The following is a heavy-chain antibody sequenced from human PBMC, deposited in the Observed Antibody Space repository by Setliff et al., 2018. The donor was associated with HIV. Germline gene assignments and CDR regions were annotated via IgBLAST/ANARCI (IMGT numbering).Heavy chain of an antibody. CDR3: VRGAGRDGGY. CDR2: ISGSGSDI. CDR1: GFTFSDYY. J-gene: IGHJ4*02. V-gene: IGHV3-11*01. D-gene: IGHD3-16*01. Sequence: PGGSLRLSCAASGFTFSDYYMTWIRQVPGKGLECLSYISGSGSDINYEDSVKGRFTISRDNAKNSLYLQMNSLRAEDTAIYYCVRGAGRDGGYWGQGTLVTVSS.